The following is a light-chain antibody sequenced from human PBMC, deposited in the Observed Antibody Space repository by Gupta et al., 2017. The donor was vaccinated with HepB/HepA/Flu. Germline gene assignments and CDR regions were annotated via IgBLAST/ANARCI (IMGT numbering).Light chain of an antibody. CDR2: DPF. V-gene: IGKV3-11*01. CDR3: HQRGNWGRT. Sequence: EIVWTQSPGTLSCSPGERATLSCRASQSVSRHLDCYQQKPIQAARLLIYDPFNRATGIPARYNRRGSGTEFTLTIRRRVIEHLPLYFSHQRGNWGRTFGTGT. J-gene: IGKJ3*01. CDR1: QSVSRH.